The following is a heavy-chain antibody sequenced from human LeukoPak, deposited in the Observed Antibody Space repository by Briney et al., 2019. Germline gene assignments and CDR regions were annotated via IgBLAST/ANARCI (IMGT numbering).Heavy chain of an antibody. CDR1: GFTFSDYS. D-gene: IGHD3-10*01. CDR3: VRERFHGSGAPKFDF. V-gene: IGHV3-21*06. CDR2: ISGSGSYI. Sequence: GGSLRLSCAASGFTFSDYSMNWVRQTPRKGLEWVSCISGSGSYIYYADSVKGRFTISRDNAKNSLHLQVNSLRAEDTAVYYCVRERFHGSGAPKFDFWGQVTLVTVSS. J-gene: IGHJ4*02.